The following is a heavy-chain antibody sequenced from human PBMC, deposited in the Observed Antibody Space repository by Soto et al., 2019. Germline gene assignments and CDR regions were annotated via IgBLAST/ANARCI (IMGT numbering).Heavy chain of an antibody. V-gene: IGHV3-23*01. CDR2: ISGSGGGP. CDR3: ARGRGSQDVTTRYYFEY. D-gene: IGHD4-4*01. Sequence: EVQLLESGGGLVQPGGSLRLSCAASGFTFGGYAMSWVRQAPGKGLEWVSSISGSGGGPLSADSVKGRFTISRDNSKNTLYLQMSNLRAEDTAVYFCARGRGSQDVTTRYYFEYWGQGTLVTVSS. CDR1: GFTFGGYA. J-gene: IGHJ4*02.